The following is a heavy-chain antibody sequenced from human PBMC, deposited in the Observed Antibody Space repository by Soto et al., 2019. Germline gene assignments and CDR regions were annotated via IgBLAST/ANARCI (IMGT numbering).Heavy chain of an antibody. V-gene: IGHV3-21*01. D-gene: IGHD3-22*01. Sequence: GGSLRLSCAASGFTFSSYSMNWVRQAPGKGLEWVSSISSSSSYIYYADSVKGRFTISRDNAKNSLYLQMNSLRAEDSSVYYCARSDDGSGDCDYWGQGTLVTVSS. CDR1: GFTFSSYS. CDR3: ARSDDGSGDCDY. J-gene: IGHJ4*02. CDR2: ISSSSSYI.